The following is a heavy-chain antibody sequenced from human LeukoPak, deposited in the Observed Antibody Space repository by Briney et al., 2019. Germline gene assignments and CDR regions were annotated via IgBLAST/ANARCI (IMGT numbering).Heavy chain of an antibody. CDR1: GYTFTSYA. Sequence: ASVKVSCKASGYTFTSYAMNWVRQAPGQGLEWMGWINTNTGNPTYAQGFTGRFVFSLDTSVSTAYLQISSLKAEDTAVYYCARSQSSRQITIPKTRRYFDYWGQGVLVTVSS. J-gene: IGHJ4*02. V-gene: IGHV7-4-1*02. CDR2: INTNTGNP. CDR3: ARSQSSRQITIPKTRRYFDY. D-gene: IGHD3-10*01.